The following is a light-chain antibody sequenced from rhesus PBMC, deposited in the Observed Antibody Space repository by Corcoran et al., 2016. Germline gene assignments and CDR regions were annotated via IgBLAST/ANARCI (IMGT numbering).Light chain of an antibody. Sequence: EIVMTQSPATLSLSPGETATLSCRASESVGSYLAWYQQKPGQAPKLLVHSADFRATGIPDRFSGSGSRTEVTLTMSSLEPEDVGVYHCQQYNDLLPTFGPGTKVEIK. CDR3: QQYNDLLPT. V-gene: IGKV3-40*03. J-gene: IGKJ1*01. CDR1: ESVGSY. CDR2: SAD.